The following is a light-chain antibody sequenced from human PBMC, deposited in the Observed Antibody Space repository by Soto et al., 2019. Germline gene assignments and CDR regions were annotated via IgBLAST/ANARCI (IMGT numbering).Light chain of an antibody. J-gene: IGKJ4*01. V-gene: IGKV1-12*01. CDR1: QGVGGW. Sequence: IQMTQSPSSVSAYVGDRVTMTCRASQGVGGWLAWYQQKPGKVPKLLIYATSSLHSGVPSRFSGSGSGTDFTLTISSLQPEDFATYFCKQSSAFPLTFGGGTKVDIK. CDR3: KQSSAFPLT. CDR2: ATS.